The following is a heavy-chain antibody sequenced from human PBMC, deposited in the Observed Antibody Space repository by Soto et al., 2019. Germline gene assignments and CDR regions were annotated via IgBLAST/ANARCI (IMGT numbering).Heavy chain of an antibody. D-gene: IGHD1-26*01. V-gene: IGHV1-8*01. Sequence: ASVKVSCKASGYTFTSYDINWVRQATGQGLEWMGWMNPNSGKTGYAQKFQGRVTMTRNTSISTAYMELSSLRSEATAVYYCASGDYYKGAAFDIWGQGTMVTVSS. CDR1: GYTFTSYD. CDR2: MNPNSGKT. CDR3: ASGDYYKGAAFDI. J-gene: IGHJ3*02.